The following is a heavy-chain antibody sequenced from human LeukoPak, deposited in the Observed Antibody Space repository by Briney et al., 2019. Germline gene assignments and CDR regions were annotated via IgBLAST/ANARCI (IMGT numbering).Heavy chain of an antibody. V-gene: IGHV3-23*01. CDR2: ISGGTT. D-gene: IGHD5-12*01. Sequence: PGGSLRLSCAASGFTISTYGMSWVRQAPGKGLEWVSSISGGTTYYADSVKGRFTISRDNSKNTVSLQMNSLRAEDTAVYYCARDKPVATLGNYFDYWGQGTLVTVSS. CDR1: GFTISTYG. J-gene: IGHJ4*02. CDR3: ARDKPVATLGNYFDY.